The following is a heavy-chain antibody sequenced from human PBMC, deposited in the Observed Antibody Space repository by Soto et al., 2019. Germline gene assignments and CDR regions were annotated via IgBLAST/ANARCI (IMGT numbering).Heavy chain of an antibody. D-gene: IGHD6-19*01. V-gene: IGHV3-23*01. CDR1: GFTFSTFA. Sequence: GGSLRLSCAASGFTFSTFAMTWVRQAPGKGLEWVSAISGSGGSTYFADSVKGRFTISRDNSKNTLYLQMNSLRAEDTAVFYCAREVAGYYFDYWGQGTLVTVSS. CDR2: ISGSGGST. CDR3: AREVAGYYFDY. J-gene: IGHJ4*02.